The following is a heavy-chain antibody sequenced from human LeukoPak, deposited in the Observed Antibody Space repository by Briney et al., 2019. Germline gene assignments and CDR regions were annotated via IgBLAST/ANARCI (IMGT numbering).Heavy chain of an antibody. D-gene: IGHD1-26*01. Sequence: ASETLSLTCTVSGGSISSSTYYWAWIRQSPGKGLEWIGSITYSGSTYYNPSLESRVTISVDTSKNQFSLRLISVTAADTAVYYCARQGVGATDCWGQGTLVTASS. CDR2: ITYSGST. V-gene: IGHV4-39*01. CDR1: GGSISSSTYY. CDR3: ARQGVGATDC. J-gene: IGHJ4*02.